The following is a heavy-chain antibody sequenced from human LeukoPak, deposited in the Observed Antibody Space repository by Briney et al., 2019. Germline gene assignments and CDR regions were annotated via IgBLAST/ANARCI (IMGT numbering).Heavy chain of an antibody. V-gene: IGHV3-74*01. CDR1: GFTFSSYW. Sequence: GGSLRLSCAASGFTFSSYWMHWVRQAPGKGLVWVSRINTDGSSTSYADSVKGRFTISRDNAKNTLYLQMNSLRAEDTAVYYCATGRGSGRYFDYWGQGTLVTVSS. CDR2: INTDGSST. D-gene: IGHD6-19*01. CDR3: ATGRGSGRYFDY. J-gene: IGHJ4*02.